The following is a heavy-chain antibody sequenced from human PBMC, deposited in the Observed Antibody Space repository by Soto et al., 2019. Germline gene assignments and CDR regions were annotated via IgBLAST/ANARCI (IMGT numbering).Heavy chain of an antibody. CDR2: IYHSGST. D-gene: IGHD3-10*01. CDR1: SGSISSSNW. CDR3: ARSHYGSGSYSYYYYMDV. Sequence: SETLSLTCAVSSGSISSSNWWSWVRQPPGKGLEWIGEIYHSGSTNYNPSLKSRVTISVDKSKNQFSLKLSSVTAADTAVYYCARSHYGSGSYSYYYYMDVWGKGTTVTVSS. J-gene: IGHJ6*03. V-gene: IGHV4-4*02.